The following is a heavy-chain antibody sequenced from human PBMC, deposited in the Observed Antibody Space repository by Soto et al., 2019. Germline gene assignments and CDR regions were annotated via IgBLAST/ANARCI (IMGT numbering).Heavy chain of an antibody. V-gene: IGHV3-23*01. CDR1: GFTFGTYA. J-gene: IGHJ5*02. CDR3: AKVDYHGSGSDFAP. D-gene: IGHD3-10*01. Sequence: EVQLLESGGGLVRPGGSLRLSCVESGFTFGTYAMNWVRQAPGKGLEWVSAISSGGGTTYYADSVKGRFTISRDNTKNTLYLQMNSLRADDTAVYYCAKVDYHGSGSDFAPWGQGTLVTVSS. CDR2: ISSGGGTT.